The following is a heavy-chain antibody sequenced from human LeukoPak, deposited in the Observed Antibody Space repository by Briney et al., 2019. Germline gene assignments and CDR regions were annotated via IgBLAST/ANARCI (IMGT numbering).Heavy chain of an antibody. D-gene: IGHD6-13*01. V-gene: IGHV4-59*01. CDR3: AKCARWNWFDP. Sequence: SETLSLTCTVSGRSISSYYWNWIRQPPGKGLEWIGYIYYNGSTNYNPSLKSRVTISVDTSKNRFSLKLSSVTAADTAVYYCAKCARWNWFDPWGQGTLVTVSS. J-gene: IGHJ5*02. CDR2: IYYNGST. CDR1: GRSISSYY.